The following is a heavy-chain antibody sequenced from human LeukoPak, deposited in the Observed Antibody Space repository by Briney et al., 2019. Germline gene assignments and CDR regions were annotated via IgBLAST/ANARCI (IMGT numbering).Heavy chain of an antibody. V-gene: IGHV3-53*01. D-gene: IGHD3-3*02. Sequence: GGSLRLSCTASGFTVATNYMNWVRQPPGKGLEWVSILYSGADTYYADSVKGRFVVSRDSSKKMLFLHMNALRPEDTAVYYCARIGDHFHWYLDLWGRGTLVTVSS. CDR3: ARIGDHFHWYLDL. CDR2: LYSGADT. CDR1: GFTVATNY. J-gene: IGHJ2*01.